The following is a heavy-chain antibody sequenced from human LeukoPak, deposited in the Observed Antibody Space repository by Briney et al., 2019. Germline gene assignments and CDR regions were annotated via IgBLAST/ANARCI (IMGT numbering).Heavy chain of an antibody. CDR3: ARALLRFDNWLDP. V-gene: IGHV4-59*01. CDR2: IYYSGST. D-gene: IGHD3-3*01. J-gene: IGHJ5*02. Sequence: SETLSLTCTVSGGSISSYYWSWIRQPPGKGLEWIGYIYYSGSTNYNPSLKSRVTISVDTSKNQFSLKLSSVTAADTAVYYCARALLRFDNWLDPWGQGTLVTVSS. CDR1: GGSISSYY.